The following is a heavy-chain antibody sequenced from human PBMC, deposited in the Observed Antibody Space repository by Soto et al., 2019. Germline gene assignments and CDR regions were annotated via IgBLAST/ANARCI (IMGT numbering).Heavy chain of an antibody. D-gene: IGHD6-13*01. CDR1: GYTFTGYY. Sequence: ASVKVSCKASGYTFTGYYIHWVRQAPGQGLEWMGWINPNSGGTNYAQKFQGWVTMTRDTSISTAYMELSGLRSDDTAVYYCARDHSGNSSWYRRYYYYGMDVWGQGTTVTVSS. V-gene: IGHV1-2*04. J-gene: IGHJ6*02. CDR2: INPNSGGT. CDR3: ARDHSGNSSWYRRYYYYGMDV.